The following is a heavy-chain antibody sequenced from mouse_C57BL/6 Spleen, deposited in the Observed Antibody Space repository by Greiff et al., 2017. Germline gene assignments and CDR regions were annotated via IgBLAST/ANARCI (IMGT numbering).Heavy chain of an antibody. CDR3: ARGTTVVATDWYFDV. V-gene: IGHV3-8*01. D-gene: IGHD1-1*01. Sequence: EVQVVESGPGLAKPSQTLSLTCSVTGYSITSDYWNWIRKIPGHKLEYMGYISYSGSTYYNPSPKSRISITRDTSKNQYYLQLNSVTTEDTATYYCARGTTVVATDWYFDVWGTGTTVTVSS. CDR2: ISYSGST. CDR1: GYSITSDY. J-gene: IGHJ1*03.